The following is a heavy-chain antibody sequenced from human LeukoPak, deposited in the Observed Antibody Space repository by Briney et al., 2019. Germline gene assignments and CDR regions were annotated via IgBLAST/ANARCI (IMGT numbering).Heavy chain of an antibody. Sequence: GGSLRLSCAASGFTFSNAWMSWVRQAPGKGLEWVGRIKSKTDGGTTDYAAPVKGRFTISRDDSKNTLYLQMNSLKTEDTAVYYCTRQVDYYDFWSGYPHFDYRGQGTLVTVSS. CDR1: GFTFSNAW. V-gene: IGHV3-15*01. CDR2: IKSKTDGGTT. J-gene: IGHJ4*02. D-gene: IGHD3-3*01. CDR3: TRQVDYYDFWSGYPHFDY.